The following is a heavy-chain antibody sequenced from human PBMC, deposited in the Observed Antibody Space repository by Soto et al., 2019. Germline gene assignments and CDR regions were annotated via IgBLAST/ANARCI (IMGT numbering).Heavy chain of an antibody. Sequence: SETLSLTCAVYGGSFSGYYWSWIRQPPGKGLEWIGEINHSGSTNYNPSLKSRVTISVDTSKNQFSLKLSSVTAADTAVYYCARVRRTYALYSYYYYGMDVWGQGTTVTVSS. CDR1: GGSFSGYY. D-gene: IGHD3-16*01. CDR3: ARVRRTYALYSYYYYGMDV. J-gene: IGHJ6*02. V-gene: IGHV4-34*01. CDR2: INHSGST.